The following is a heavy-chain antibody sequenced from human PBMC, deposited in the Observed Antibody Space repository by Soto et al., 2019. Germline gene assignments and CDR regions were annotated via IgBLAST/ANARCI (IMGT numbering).Heavy chain of an antibody. D-gene: IGHD1-26*01. CDR3: ARLLTEGATYREDAFDM. CDR2: ISTYNGKT. V-gene: IGHV1-18*01. J-gene: IGHJ3*02. CDR1: GYTFTSHG. Sequence: QLQLVQSGGEVKTPGASVKVSCTTSGYTFTSHGISWVRQAPGQGLEWMGWISTYNGKTDYAQKFQGRVTMTADTRTSTVYIEVRSLLSDDTAVYYCARLLTEGATYREDAFDMWGQGTKVTVS.